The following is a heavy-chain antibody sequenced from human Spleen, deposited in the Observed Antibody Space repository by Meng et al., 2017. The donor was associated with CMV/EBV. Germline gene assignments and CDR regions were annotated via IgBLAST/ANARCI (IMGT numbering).Heavy chain of an antibody. V-gene: IGHV1-2*02. Sequence: TFTTYYIHWVRQAPGQGLEWMGWINPNSGGTTYAQNFQGRVTMTGDTSISTAYMALTRLRSDDTAIYYCARGPYYDILTGQGWFDSWGQGTLVTVSS. J-gene: IGHJ5*02. D-gene: IGHD3-9*01. CDR2: INPNSGGT. CDR3: ARGPYYDILTGQGWFDS. CDR1: TFTTYY.